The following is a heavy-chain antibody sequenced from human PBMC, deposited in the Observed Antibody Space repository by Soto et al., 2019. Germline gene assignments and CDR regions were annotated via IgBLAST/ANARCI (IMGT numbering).Heavy chain of an antibody. Sequence: GGSVTLSCAASGFTFSSYAMSWVRQAPGKGLEWVSAISGSGGSTYYADSVKGRFTISRDNSKNTLYLQMNSLRAEDTAVYYCAKDEEGYGSGSFWPGRAASNYWGQGTLVTVSS. CDR3: AKDEEGYGSGSFWPGRAASNY. CDR2: ISGSGGST. V-gene: IGHV3-23*01. CDR1: GFTFSSYA. D-gene: IGHD3-10*01. J-gene: IGHJ4*02.